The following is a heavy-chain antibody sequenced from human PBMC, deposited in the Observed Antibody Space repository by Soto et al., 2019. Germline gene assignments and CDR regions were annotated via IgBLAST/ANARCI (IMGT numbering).Heavy chain of an antibody. Sequence: GGSLRLSCAASGFTYSTYTMHWVRQAPGKGLEWVAVISYDGNNKFYADSVKGRFTISRDSTKQTLYLQMNSLRDEDTAVYYCARDQGAAAGYYYYYGMDVWGQGTTVTVSS. J-gene: IGHJ6*02. CDR2: ISYDGNNK. CDR3: ARDQGAAAGYYYYYGMDV. CDR1: GFTYSTYT. V-gene: IGHV3-30-3*01. D-gene: IGHD6-13*01.